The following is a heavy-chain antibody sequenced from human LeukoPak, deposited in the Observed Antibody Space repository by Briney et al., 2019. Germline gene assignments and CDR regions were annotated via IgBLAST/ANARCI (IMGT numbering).Heavy chain of an antibody. J-gene: IGHJ4*02. Sequence: ASVTVSCKASGYTFTGYYMHWVRQAPGQGLEWMGWINPNSGGTNYAQKFQGRVTMTRDTSISTAYMELSRLRSDDTAVYYCARGSGGSYVIDYWGQGTLVTVSS. V-gene: IGHV1-2*02. CDR2: INPNSGGT. CDR1: GYTFTGYY. D-gene: IGHD1-26*01. CDR3: ARGSGGSYVIDY.